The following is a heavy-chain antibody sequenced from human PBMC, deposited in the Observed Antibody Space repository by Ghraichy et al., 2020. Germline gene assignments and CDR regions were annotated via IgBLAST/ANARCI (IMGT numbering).Heavy chain of an antibody. CDR1: GYSFSRYG. J-gene: IGHJ4*02. CDR3: ARDSGRYCSGGSCFFDL. V-gene: IGHV1-18*01. D-gene: IGHD2-15*01. CDR2: IRIYNGNA. Sequence: ASVKVSCKASGYSFSRYGISWVRQAPGQGLEWMGWIRIYNGNASYGKKFQDRVIMTADTATNTAYMELRTLRPDDTAVYFCARDSGRYCSGGSCFFDLWGQGTLVTVSS.